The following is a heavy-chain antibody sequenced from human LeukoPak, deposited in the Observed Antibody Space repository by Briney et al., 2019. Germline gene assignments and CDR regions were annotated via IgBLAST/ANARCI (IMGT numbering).Heavy chain of an antibody. V-gene: IGHV3-30-3*01. J-gene: IGHJ4*02. CDR2: ISYDGSNK. CDR1: GFTFSSYA. Sequence: GGSLRLSCAASGFTFSSYAMHWVRQAPGKGLEWVAVISYDGSNKYYADSEKGRFTISRDNSKNTLYLQMNSLRAEDTAVYYCARAREGSFTDYWGQGTLVTVSS. D-gene: IGHD1-26*01. CDR3: ARAREGSFTDY.